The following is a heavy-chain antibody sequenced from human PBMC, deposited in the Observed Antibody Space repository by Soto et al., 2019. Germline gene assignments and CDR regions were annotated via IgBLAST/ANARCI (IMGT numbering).Heavy chain of an antibody. J-gene: IGHJ4*02. CDR3: AAYNCGTANCYWGFFDY. D-gene: IGHD2-21*02. Sequence: GASVKVCCKASGYTLTNYDFSWVRQAPGQGLEWMGWISAYNGNTNYAQKFQGRVTMTTDTSTSTAYMELRSLRSDDTAMYYCAAYNCGTANCYWGFFDYWGQGTLVTVSS. CDR1: GYTLTNYD. V-gene: IGHV1-18*01. CDR2: ISAYNGNT.